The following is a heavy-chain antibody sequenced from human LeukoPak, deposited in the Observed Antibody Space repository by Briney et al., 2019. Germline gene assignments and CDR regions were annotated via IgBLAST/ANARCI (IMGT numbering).Heavy chain of an antibody. Sequence: PGGSLRLSCAASGFSFSSYAMSWVRQAPGKGLEWVSAISGSGDNTYYADSVKGRFTISRDNSRNTLYLQMNSLRAEDTAVYYCTSWVAAIRDYFDYWGQGTLVTVSS. D-gene: IGHD2-15*01. V-gene: IGHV3-23*01. CDR1: GFSFSSYA. CDR2: ISGSGDNT. J-gene: IGHJ4*02. CDR3: TSWVAAIRDYFDY.